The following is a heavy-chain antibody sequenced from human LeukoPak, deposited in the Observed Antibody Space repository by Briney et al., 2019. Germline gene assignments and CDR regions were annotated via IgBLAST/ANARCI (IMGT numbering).Heavy chain of an antibody. J-gene: IGHJ4*02. CDR3: ASNLDYGGTPFDY. CDR1: GYTFTTNH. Sequence: ASVKVSCKASGYTFTTNHINWLRQATGQGLEWRGWMNPGNGDTAYAQKFQGRVTMTRDTSTSTVYMELSSLRSEDTAVYYCASNLDYGGTPFDYWGQGTLVTVSS. D-gene: IGHD4-23*01. CDR2: MNPGNGDT. V-gene: IGHV1-8*01.